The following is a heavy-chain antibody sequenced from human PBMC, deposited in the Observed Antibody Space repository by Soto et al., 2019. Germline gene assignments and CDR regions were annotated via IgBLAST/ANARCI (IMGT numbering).Heavy chain of an antibody. J-gene: IGHJ4*02. CDR2: ISGGSSVT. CDR1: GFTFSDYA. V-gene: IGHV3-23*01. Sequence: GGSLRLSCTASGFTFSDYAMTWARQAPGKGLEWVSTISGGSSVTYYGDSVKGRSTISRDNAKKTLFLQLNRLSAEDTATYYCAKVLSKNYYYPFDFWGQGTQVTVSS. D-gene: IGHD3-10*01. CDR3: AKVLSKNYYYPFDF.